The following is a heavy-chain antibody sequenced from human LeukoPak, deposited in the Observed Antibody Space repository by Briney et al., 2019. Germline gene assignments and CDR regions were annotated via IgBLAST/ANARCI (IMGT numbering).Heavy chain of an antibody. CDR1: GGSISSGDYY. CDR2: IYSSGST. Sequence: PSQTLSLTCIVSGGSISSGDYYWSWIRQPPGKGLEWIGYIYSSGSTYYNPSLKSRVTISVDTSKNQFSLKLSSVTAADTAVYYCARAYSGSYYVFDYWGQGTLVTVSS. D-gene: IGHD1-26*01. J-gene: IGHJ4*02. V-gene: IGHV4-30-4*01. CDR3: ARAYSGSYYVFDY.